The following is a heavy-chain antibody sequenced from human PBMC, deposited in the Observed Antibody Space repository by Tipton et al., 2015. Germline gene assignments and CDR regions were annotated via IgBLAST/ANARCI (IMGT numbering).Heavy chain of an antibody. D-gene: IGHD2-2*01. CDR1: GDFIGSSSYY. Sequence: LRLSCTVSGDFIGSSSYYWGWIRQPPGKGLEWIGNIHYTESTFYNPSLKSRVTISVDTSKNQFSLNLTSATAADTALYYCARVNLVHSPAPNPAWFDPWGQGTLITVSS. CDR2: IHYTEST. J-gene: IGHJ5*02. CDR3: ARVNLVHSPAPNPAWFDP. V-gene: IGHV4-39*01.